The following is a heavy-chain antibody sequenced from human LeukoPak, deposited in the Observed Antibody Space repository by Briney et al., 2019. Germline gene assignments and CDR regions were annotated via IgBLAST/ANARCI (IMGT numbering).Heavy chain of an antibody. D-gene: IGHD3-3*01. V-gene: IGHV1-46*04. J-gene: IGHJ5*01. Sequence: KPGASVKVSCKASGYTFTSRWMHWVRQAPGQGPEWLGVINPTGSSTSYAHKLQGRVTMTRDTSTSTDYMELRSLRSDDTAVYYCARDASLEDISWWLDSWGQGTPVTVSS. CDR1: GYTFTSRW. CDR3: ARDASLEDISWWLDS. CDR2: INPTGSST.